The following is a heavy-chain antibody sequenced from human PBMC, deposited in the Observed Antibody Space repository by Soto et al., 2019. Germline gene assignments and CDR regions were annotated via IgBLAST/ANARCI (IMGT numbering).Heavy chain of an antibody. CDR2: IIPIFGTA. J-gene: IGHJ5*02. Sequence: QVQLVQSGAEVKKPGSSVKVSCKASGGTFSSYAISWVRQAPGQGLEWMGGIIPIFGTANYAQKFQGRVTITAAESTSTVYMELSSLSSEDTAVYYWARDPRGFGNWFDPWGQGTLVTVSS. CDR1: GGTFSSYA. CDR3: ARDPRGFGNWFDP. D-gene: IGHD3-10*01. V-gene: IGHV1-69*12.